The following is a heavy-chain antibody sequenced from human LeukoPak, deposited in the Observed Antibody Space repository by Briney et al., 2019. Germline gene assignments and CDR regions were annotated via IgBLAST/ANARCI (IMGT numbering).Heavy chain of an antibody. CDR3: VRGDGRQVVWFGSKY. CDR2: IIPIFGTL. V-gene: IGHV1-69*13. D-gene: IGHD3-10*01. J-gene: IGHJ4*02. Sequence: GASVKLSCKTSGGTFNNHAISWVRQAPGQGLEWMGGIIPIFGTLYYAQHFQGRVPITGDESKNTVYMELNSLRSDDTAMYYCVRGDGRQVVWFGSKYWGEGTVVTVSS. CDR1: GGTFNNHA.